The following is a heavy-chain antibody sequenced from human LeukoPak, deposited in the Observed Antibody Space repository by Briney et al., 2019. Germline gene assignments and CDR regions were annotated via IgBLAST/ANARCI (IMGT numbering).Heavy chain of an antibody. Sequence: SETLSLTCTVSGGSISSYYWSWIRQPPGKGLEWIGYIYYSGTTNYNPSLKSRVTISVDTSKNQFSLKLSSVTAADTAVYYCARGAYIAAAQYGYWGQGTLVTVSS. J-gene: IGHJ4*02. CDR3: ARGAYIAAAQYGY. CDR1: GGSISSYY. CDR2: IYYSGTT. V-gene: IGHV4-59*01. D-gene: IGHD6-13*01.